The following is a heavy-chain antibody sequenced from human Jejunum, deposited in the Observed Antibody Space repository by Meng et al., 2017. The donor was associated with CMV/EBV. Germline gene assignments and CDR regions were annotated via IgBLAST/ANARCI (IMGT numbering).Heavy chain of an antibody. D-gene: IGHD2-2*01. CDR1: SSDG. J-gene: IGHJ3*02. CDR3: ARDKGYCSRTTCYGAFDI. V-gene: IGHV3-48*03. CDR2: ISTRGSTT. Sequence: SSDGMKWVRQAPGKGLEWVSYISTRGSTTYYADSVKGRFTSYRDNTENSLYLQMNNLRAEDTAVYFCARDKGYCSRTTCYGAFDIWGQGTVVTVSS.